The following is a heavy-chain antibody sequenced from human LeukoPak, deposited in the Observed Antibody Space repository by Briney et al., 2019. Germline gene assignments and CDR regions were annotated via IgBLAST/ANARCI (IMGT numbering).Heavy chain of an antibody. J-gene: IGHJ4*02. CDR2: ISWNSGSI. V-gene: IGHV3-9*01. CDR3: AKTSTYDSSGFNY. D-gene: IGHD3-22*01. Sequence: PGRSLRLSCAASGFTFDDYAMHWVRQAPGKGVEWVSGISWNSGSIGYADSVKGRFTISRDNAKNSLYLQMNSLRAEDTALYYCAKTSTYDSSGFNYWGQGTLVTVSS. CDR1: GFTFDDYA.